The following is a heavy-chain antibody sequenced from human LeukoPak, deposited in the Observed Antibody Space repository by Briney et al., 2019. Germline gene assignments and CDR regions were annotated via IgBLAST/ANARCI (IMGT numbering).Heavy chain of an antibody. CDR2: IRSDGSNK. Sequence: PGGSLRLSCAASGFTVSSNYMSWVRQAPGKGLEWVTFIRSDGSNKYHADSVKGRFTISRDNSKNTLYLQMNSLRAEDTAIYYCAKDAQVYSTYDWRWFDPWGQGTLVTVSS. J-gene: IGHJ5*02. D-gene: IGHD4-11*01. CDR3: AKDAQVYSTYDWRWFDP. V-gene: IGHV3-30*02. CDR1: GFTVSSNY.